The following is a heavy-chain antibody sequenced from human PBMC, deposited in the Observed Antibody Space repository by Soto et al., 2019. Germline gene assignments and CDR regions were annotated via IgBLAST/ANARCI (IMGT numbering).Heavy chain of an antibody. CDR2: IYCDGST. CDR3: AIVVGYCSSTSCYAMPFDY. J-gene: IGHJ4*02. CDR1: GFTVSSNY. Sequence: GGSLRLSCAASGFTVSSNYMSWVSQAPGTGLEWISVIYCDGSTYYADTVKGRFTISRDNSKNSLYLQMNSLRALDLSVYFCAIVVGYCSSTSCYAMPFDYWVQGTLDSVSS. D-gene: IGHD2-2*01. V-gene: IGHV3-66*01.